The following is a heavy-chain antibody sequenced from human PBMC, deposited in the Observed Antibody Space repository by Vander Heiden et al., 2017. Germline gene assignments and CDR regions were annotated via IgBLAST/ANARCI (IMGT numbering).Heavy chain of an antibody. D-gene: IGHD3-3*01. CDR1: GGTFSSYA. CDR2: IIPIFGTA. J-gene: IGHJ6*02. CDR3: ARAATIFGVVIRGSMDV. V-gene: IGHV1-69*01. Sequence: QVQLVQSGAEVTKPGSSVKVSCKASGGTFSSYASSWVRQAPGQGLEWMGGIIPIFGTANYAQKFQGRVTITADESTSTAYMELSSLRSEDTAVYYCARAATIFGVVIRGSMDVWGQGTTVTVSS.